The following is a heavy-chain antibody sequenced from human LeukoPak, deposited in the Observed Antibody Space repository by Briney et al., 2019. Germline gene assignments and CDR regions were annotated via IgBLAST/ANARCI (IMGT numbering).Heavy chain of an antibody. Sequence: GGSLRLSCAASGLNFSTHAMTWVRQAPGKGLVWVSAIDRSGGSTYYADSVKGRFTISRDNSENTLFLQMSSLRVEDTALYYCASLGTSDQSHFWGQGALVTVSS. J-gene: IGHJ4*02. CDR2: IDRSGGST. V-gene: IGHV3-23*01. CDR1: GLNFSTHA. D-gene: IGHD1-7*01. CDR3: ASLGTSDQSHF.